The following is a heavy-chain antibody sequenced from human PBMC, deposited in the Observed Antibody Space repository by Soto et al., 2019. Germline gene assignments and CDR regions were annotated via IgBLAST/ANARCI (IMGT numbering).Heavy chain of an antibody. D-gene: IGHD1-26*01. CDR3: ASHSGSSPEGRYYYGMDV. J-gene: IGHJ6*02. V-gene: IGHV1-69*12. CDR1: GGTFSSYA. CDR2: IIPIFGTA. Sequence: QVQLVQSGAEVKKPGSSVKVSCKASGGTFSSYAISWVRQAPGQGLEWMGGIIPIFGTADYAQKFQGRVKITADESTSTAYMERSSLRSEDTAVYYCASHSGSSPEGRYYYGMDVWGQGTTVTVSS.